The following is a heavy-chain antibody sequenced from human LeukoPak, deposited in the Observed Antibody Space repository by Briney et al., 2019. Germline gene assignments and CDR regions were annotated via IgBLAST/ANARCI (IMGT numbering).Heavy chain of an antibody. V-gene: IGHV1-2*02. CDR2: TNPSTGAT. J-gene: IGHJ4*02. CDR1: GYTFTGYY. CDR3: ARDVGDLRYFDWLPLGFDY. D-gene: IGHD3-9*01. Sequence: VASVKASCKASGYTFTGYYMHWVRQAPGQGLEWMGWTNPSTGATNYPQKFQGRVTMTTDTSISTTYMELSSLRSEDTAVYYCARDVGDLRYFDWLPLGFDYWGQGTLVTVSS.